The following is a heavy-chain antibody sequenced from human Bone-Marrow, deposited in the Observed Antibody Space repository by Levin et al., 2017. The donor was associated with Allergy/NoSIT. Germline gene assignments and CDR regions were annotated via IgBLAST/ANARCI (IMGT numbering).Heavy chain of an antibody. J-gene: IGHJ4*02. Sequence: GGSLRLSCAASGFTLNKYALHWVRQAPGRGLEWVAVISFDGSNEYYADSVKGRFTISRDNSKNTLYLQMNSLTTEDTAIYYCARDFGEVTKIDYWGQGSLVTVSS. D-gene: IGHD3-10*01. CDR2: ISFDGSNE. CDR3: ARDFGEVTKIDY. V-gene: IGHV3-30-3*01. CDR1: GFTLNKYA.